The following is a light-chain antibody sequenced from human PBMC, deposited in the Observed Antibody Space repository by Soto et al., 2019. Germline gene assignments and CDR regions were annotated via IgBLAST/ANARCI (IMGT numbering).Light chain of an antibody. V-gene: IGKV1-9*01. CDR1: QGISSY. Sequence: DILLTPSPSFLSSSLGDRVTVTFLASQGISSYLAWYQQKPGKAPKLLIYAASTLQRGVPSRFSGSGSGTEFTLTISSLQPEDFATYYCQQLNSYPRTFCQGTKVDIK. J-gene: IGKJ1*01. CDR2: AAS. CDR3: QQLNSYPRT.